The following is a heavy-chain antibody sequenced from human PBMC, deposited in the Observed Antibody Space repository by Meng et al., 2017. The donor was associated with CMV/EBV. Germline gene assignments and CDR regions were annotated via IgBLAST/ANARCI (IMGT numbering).Heavy chain of an antibody. V-gene: IGHV3-15*01. Sequence: GESLKISCAASGFTFSNAWMSWVRQAPGKGLEWVGRIKSKTDGGTTDYAAPVKGRFTISRDDSKNTLYLQMNSLKTEDTAVYYCTTALYCSSTSCYYHYYYGMDVWGQGTTVTVSS. D-gene: IGHD2-2*01. J-gene: IGHJ6*02. CDR3: TTALYCSSTSCYYHYYYGMDV. CDR2: IKSKTDGGTT. CDR1: GFTFSNAW.